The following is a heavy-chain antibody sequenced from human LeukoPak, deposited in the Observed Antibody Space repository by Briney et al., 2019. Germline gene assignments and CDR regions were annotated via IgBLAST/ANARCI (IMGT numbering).Heavy chain of an antibody. J-gene: IGHJ4*02. Sequence: SETLSLTCTVSGGSVSSGSYYWSWIRQPPGKGLEWIGYIYYSGSTNYNPSLKSRVTVSVDTSKNQFSLKLSSVTAADTAVYYCARLGEQWLVIDYWGQGTLVTVSS. CDR1: GGSVSSGSYY. CDR3: ARLGEQWLVIDY. V-gene: IGHV4-61*01. D-gene: IGHD6-19*01. CDR2: IYYSGST.